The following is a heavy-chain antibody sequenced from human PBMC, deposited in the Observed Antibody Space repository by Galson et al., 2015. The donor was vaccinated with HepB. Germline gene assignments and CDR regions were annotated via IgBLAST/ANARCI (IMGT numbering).Heavy chain of an antibody. Sequence: SVKVSCKASGYTFINYDINWVRQATGQGLEWMGWMNPNSGNAGYAQKFQGRVTMTRNTSISTAYMELSSLRSEDTAVYYCARGAGDTYYYYYYYMDVWGKGTTVTVSS. CDR1: GYTFINYD. J-gene: IGHJ6*03. CDR2: MNPNSGNA. V-gene: IGHV1-8*01. CDR3: ARGAGDTYYYYYYYMDV. D-gene: IGHD6-19*01.